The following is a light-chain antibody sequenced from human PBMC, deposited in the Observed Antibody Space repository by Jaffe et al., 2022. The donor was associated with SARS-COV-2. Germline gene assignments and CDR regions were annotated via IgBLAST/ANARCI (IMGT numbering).Light chain of an antibody. J-gene: IGLJ1*01. CDR3: CSYAGSSTYV. CDR2: DGN. Sequence: QSALTQPASVSGSPGQSISISCTGTNSDVGNYNLVSWYQQHPGIAPKLIIYDGNKRPSGVSNRFSGSKSGKTASLTISGLQAEDEADYFCCSYAGSSTYVFGTGTKVTVV. V-gene: IGLV2-23*01. CDR1: NSDVGNYNL.